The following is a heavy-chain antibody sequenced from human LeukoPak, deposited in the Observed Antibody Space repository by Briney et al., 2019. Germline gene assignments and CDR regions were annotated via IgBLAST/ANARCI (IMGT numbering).Heavy chain of an antibody. CDR3: VRRNSRGYDGSEYFDY. CDR2: FDYRGTT. D-gene: IGHD3-16*01. J-gene: IGHJ4*02. V-gene: IGHV4-59*04. Sequence: PGGSLRLSCAASGFTFSSYSMNWVRQPPGKGLEWIGTFDYRGTTYYNPSLKSRVSIFADTTKNDFSLKLTSVTATDTAVYFCVRRNSRGYDGSEYFDYWGQGSLVAVSS. CDR1: GFTFSSYSMN.